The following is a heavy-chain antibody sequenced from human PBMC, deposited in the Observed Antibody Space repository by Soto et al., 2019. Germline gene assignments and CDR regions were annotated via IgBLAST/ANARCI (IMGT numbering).Heavy chain of an antibody. CDR3: ARHIIGSSSWYEVDYYYGMDV. CDR1: GGSISSSSYY. J-gene: IGHJ6*02. CDR2: IYYSGST. D-gene: IGHD6-13*01. V-gene: IGHV4-39*01. Sequence: SETLSLTCTVSGGSISSSSYYWGWIRQPPGKGLEWIGSIYYSGSTYYNPSLKSRVTISVDTSKNQFSLKLSSVTAADTAVYYCARHIIGSSSWYEVDYYYGMDVWGQGTTVIVSS.